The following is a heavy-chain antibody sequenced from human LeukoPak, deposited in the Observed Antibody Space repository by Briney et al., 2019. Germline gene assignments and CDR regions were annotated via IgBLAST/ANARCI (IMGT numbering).Heavy chain of an antibody. Sequence: PAETLSLTCAVYNGSFSGYYWSRIRQSPGKGLEWIGEVTPGGNTNYNPSLRSRVTISLDTSKNHFSLNLRSVTAADTAVYNCARAAWNGGGGFDPWGQGTLVTVSS. CDR1: NGSFSGYY. D-gene: IGHD2-8*01. V-gene: IGHV4-34*01. CDR2: VTPGGNT. J-gene: IGHJ5*02. CDR3: ARAAWNGGGGFDP.